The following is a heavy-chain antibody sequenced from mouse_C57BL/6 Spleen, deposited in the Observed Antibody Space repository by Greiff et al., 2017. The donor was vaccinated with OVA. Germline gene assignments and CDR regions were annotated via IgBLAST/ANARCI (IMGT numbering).Heavy chain of an antibody. CDR1: GYSITSDY. CDR2: ISYSGST. V-gene: IGHV3-8*01. D-gene: IGHD4-1*01. J-gene: IGHJ1*03. Sequence: EVMLVESGPGLAKPSQTLSLTCSVTGYSITSDYWNWIRKFPGNKLEYMGYISYSGSTYYNPSLKSRISITRDTSKNQYYLQLNSVTTEDTATYYCARSPNWDVWYFDVWGTGTTVTVSS. CDR3: ARSPNWDVWYFDV.